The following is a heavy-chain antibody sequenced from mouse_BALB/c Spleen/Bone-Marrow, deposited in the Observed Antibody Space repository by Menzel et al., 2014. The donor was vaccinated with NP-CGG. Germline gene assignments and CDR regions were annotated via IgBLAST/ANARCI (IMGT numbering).Heavy chain of an antibody. J-gene: IGHJ3*01. CDR3: AREARTGAWFAY. Sequence: QVQLKQSGAEPARPGASVKMSCKASGYTFTNYTMQWIRQRPGQGLEWIGYIVPSSDYTNYNQNFKDKATLTADKSSSTAYMHLNSLTSEDFAVYYCAREARTGAWFAYWGQGTLVTVSA. CDR2: IVPSSDYT. D-gene: IGHD4-1*01. CDR1: GYTFTNYT. V-gene: IGHV1-4*01.